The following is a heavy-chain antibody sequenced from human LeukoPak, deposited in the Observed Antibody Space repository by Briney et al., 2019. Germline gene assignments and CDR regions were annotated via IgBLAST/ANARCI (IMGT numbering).Heavy chain of an antibody. D-gene: IGHD6-6*01. Sequence: GGSLRLSCAASGFTFDDYGMSWVRQAPGKGLEWVFGINWNGGSTGYADSVKGRFTISRDNAKNSLYLQMNSLRAEDTALYYCARVRRKLGYYYMDVWGKGTTVTVSS. J-gene: IGHJ6*03. CDR1: GFTFDDYG. CDR3: ARVRRKLGYYYMDV. CDR2: INWNGGST. V-gene: IGHV3-20*04.